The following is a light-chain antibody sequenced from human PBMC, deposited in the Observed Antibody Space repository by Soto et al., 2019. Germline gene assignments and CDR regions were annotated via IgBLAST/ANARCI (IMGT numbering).Light chain of an antibody. CDR3: SSFAGSGDV. V-gene: IGLV2-23*01. CDR1: SSDIGNYNL. CDR2: EGS. J-gene: IGLJ1*01. Sequence: QSALTQPASVSGSPGQSITISCTGTSSDIGNYNLVSWYQQYPGKAPKLIIYEGSQLPSGVSNRFSGSKSGNTASLTISGLQAEDEADYYCSSFAGSGDVFGTGTKVTVL.